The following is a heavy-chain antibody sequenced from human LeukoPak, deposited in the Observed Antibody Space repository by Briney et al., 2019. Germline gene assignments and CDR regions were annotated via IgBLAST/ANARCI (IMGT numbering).Heavy chain of an antibody. V-gene: IGHV3-30*02. CDR2: IRYDGSNK. CDR1: GFTFSSYG. CDR3: AKFDSTSYFAVDY. J-gene: IGHJ4*02. Sequence: GGSLRLSCAASGFTFSSYGMHWVRQAPGKGLEWVAFIRYDGSNKYYADSVKGRFTISRDNSKNTLYLQMNSLRAEDTALYYCAKFDSTSYFAVDYWGQGTLVTVSS. D-gene: IGHD3-22*01.